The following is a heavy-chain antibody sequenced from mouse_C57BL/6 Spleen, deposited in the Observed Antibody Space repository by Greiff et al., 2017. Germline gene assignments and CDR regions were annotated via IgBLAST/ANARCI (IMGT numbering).Heavy chain of an antibody. CDR3: ARYDYDYDGGDWYFDV. V-gene: IGHV1-78*01. J-gene: IGHJ1*03. CDR2: IYPRDGST. D-gene: IGHD2-4*01. Sequence: VQLQQSDAELVKPGASVKISCKVSGYTFTDHTIHWMKQRPEQGLEWIGYIYPRDGSTKYNEKLKGKATLTADKSSSTAYMQLNSLTSEDSAVYFCARYDYDYDGGDWYFDVWGTGTTVTVSS. CDR1: GYTFTDHT.